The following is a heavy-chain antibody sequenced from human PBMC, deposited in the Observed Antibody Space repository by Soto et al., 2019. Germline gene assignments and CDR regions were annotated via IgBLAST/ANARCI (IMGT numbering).Heavy chain of an antibody. CDR3: ARVGAAAGPYYFDY. D-gene: IGHD6-13*01. J-gene: IGHJ4*02. CDR2: INAGNGNT. Sequence: ASVKVSCKASGYTFTSYAMHWLRQSPGQRLEWMGWINAGNGNTKYSQKFQGRVTITRDTSASTAYMELSSLRSEDTAVYYCARVGAAAGPYYFDYWGQGTLVTVSS. CDR1: GYTFTSYA. V-gene: IGHV1-3*01.